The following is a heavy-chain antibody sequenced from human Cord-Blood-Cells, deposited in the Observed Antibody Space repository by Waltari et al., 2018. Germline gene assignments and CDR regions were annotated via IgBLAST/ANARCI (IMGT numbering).Heavy chain of an antibody. Sequence: QVQLVQSGAEVKKPGASVKVSCKASGYTFTSYDINWVRQATGQGLEWMGWMNPNIGNTGYAQKFRGRVTITRNTSISTAYMELSSLRSEDTAVYYCARVFFGSPPDTFDIWGQGTMVTVSS. J-gene: IGHJ3*02. CDR2: MNPNIGNT. CDR1: GYTFTSYD. D-gene: IGHD3-10*01. V-gene: IGHV1-8*03. CDR3: ARVFFGSPPDTFDI.